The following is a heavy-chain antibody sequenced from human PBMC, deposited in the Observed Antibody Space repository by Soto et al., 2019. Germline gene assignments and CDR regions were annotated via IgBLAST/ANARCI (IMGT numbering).Heavy chain of an antibody. CDR3: ASPARNYDFWSGYSFDI. CDR2: ISAYNGNT. V-gene: IGHV1-18*01. Sequence: TSVKVSCEDSGYSFTSNGRSWVRQAPGQGLEWMGWISAYNGNTNYAQKLQGRVTMTTDTSTSTAYMELRSLRSDDTAVYYCASPARNYDFWSGYSFDIWGQGTMVTVSS. J-gene: IGHJ3*02. D-gene: IGHD3-3*01. CDR1: GYSFTSNG.